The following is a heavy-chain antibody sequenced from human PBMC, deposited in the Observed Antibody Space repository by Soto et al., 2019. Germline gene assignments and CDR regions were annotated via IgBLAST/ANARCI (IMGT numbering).Heavy chain of an antibody. CDR2: TYHSGNP. J-gene: IGHJ5*02. V-gene: IGHV4-30-2*03. Sequence: PSETLSLTCDVSGDTISTGGYTWAWIRQPPGNALEWIGHTYHSGNPYYNPSLKSRVIISVDTSKNQFSLKLSSVTAADTAVYYCARHGSGSYYNNWFDPWGQGSLVTVSS. CDR1: GDTISTGGYT. D-gene: IGHD3-10*01. CDR3: ARHGSGSYYNNWFDP.